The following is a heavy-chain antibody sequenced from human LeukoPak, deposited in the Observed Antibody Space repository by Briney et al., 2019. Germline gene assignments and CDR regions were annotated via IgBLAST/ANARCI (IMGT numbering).Heavy chain of an antibody. CDR1: GFTFSSYG. J-gene: IGHJ5*02. D-gene: IGHD1-26*01. Sequence: PGRSLRLSCAASGFTFSSYGMHWVRQAPGKGLEWVAVISYDGSNKYYADSVKGRFTISRDNSKNTLYLQMNSLRAEDTAVYYCARGRRELLGSIWFDPWGQGTLVTVSS. CDR2: ISYDGSNK. CDR3: ARGRRELLGSIWFDP. V-gene: IGHV3-30*03.